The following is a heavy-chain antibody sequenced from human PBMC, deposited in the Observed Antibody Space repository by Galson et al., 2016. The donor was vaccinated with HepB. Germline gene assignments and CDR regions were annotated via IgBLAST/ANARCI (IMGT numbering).Heavy chain of an antibody. CDR2: INPNNGGP. J-gene: IGHJ1*01. D-gene: IGHD3/OR15-3a*01. CDR3: ARGEYDFATGPIQL. CDR1: GFTFTTYY. Sequence: SVKVSCKASGFTFTTYYIQWLRQAPGQGLEWMGWINPNNGGPNYALKFQGRFTMTRDTSITTAYMELSSLKSDDAAVYYCARGEYDFATGPIQLWGQGTLVSVSS. V-gene: IGHV1-2*02.